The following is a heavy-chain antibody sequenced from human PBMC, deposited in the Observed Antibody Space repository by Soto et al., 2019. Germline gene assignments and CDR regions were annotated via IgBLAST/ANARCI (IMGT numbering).Heavy chain of an antibody. V-gene: IGHV1-18*01. CDR3: AVTYGGTPYWYFDL. J-gene: IGHJ2*01. CDR2: ISAYNGNT. CDR1: GYTFTSYG. Sequence: ASVKVSCQASGYTFTSYGISWVRQAPGQGLEWMGWISAYNGNTNYAQKLQGRVTMTTDTSTSTAYMELRSLRSDDTAVYYCAVTYGGTPYWYFDLWGRGTLVTVSS. D-gene: IGHD2-15*01.